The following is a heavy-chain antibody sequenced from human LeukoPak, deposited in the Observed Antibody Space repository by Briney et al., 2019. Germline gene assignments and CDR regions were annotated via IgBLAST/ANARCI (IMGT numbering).Heavy chain of an antibody. CDR3: ARDRSVAGTFWFDP. D-gene: IGHD6-19*01. CDR2: IIPIFGTA. V-gene: IGHV1-69*05. CDR1: GRTFSSYA. Sequence: SVKVSCKASGRTFSSYAISWVRQAPGQGLEWMGGIIPIFGTANYAQKFQGRVTITTDESTSTAYMELSSLRSEDTAVYYCARDRSVAGTFWFDPWGQGTLVTVSS. J-gene: IGHJ5*02.